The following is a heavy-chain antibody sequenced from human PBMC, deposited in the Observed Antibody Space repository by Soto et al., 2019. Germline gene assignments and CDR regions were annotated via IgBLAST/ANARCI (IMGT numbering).Heavy chain of an antibody. Sequence: PGGFLRLSCSASGFTFSNAWMSWVRQAPGKGLEWVGRIKSKTDGGTTDYAAPVKGRFTISRDDSKNTLYLQMNSLKTEDTAVYYCTPSIADAFDIWGQGTMVTVSS. D-gene: IGHD6-6*01. CDR3: TPSIADAFDI. V-gene: IGHV3-15*01. CDR2: IKSKTDGGTT. J-gene: IGHJ3*02. CDR1: GFTFSNAW.